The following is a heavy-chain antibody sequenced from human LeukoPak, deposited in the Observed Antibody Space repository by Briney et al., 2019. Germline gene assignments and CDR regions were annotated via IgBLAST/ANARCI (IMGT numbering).Heavy chain of an antibody. D-gene: IGHD2-15*01. J-gene: IGHJ1*01. CDR2: IYYSGTT. V-gene: IGHV4-59*01. CDR3: AREDYCSGGSCYSGYFQH. Sequence: SETLSLTCTVSGGSISSYYWSWLRQPPGKGLEWMGYIYYSGTTNYNPSLKSRVTISVDTSKNQFSLKLSSVTAADTAVYYCAREDYCSGGSCYSGYFQHWGQGTLVTVSS. CDR1: GGSISSYY.